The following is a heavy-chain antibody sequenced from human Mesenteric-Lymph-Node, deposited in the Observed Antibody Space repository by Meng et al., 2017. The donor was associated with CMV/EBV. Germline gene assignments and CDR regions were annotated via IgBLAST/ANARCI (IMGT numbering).Heavy chain of an antibody. Sequence: GGSLRLSCAASGFTFDDYAMHWVRQAPGKGLVWVSRINIDGSDTTYADSVKGRFTISRDNAKNTLYLQMNSLRAEDTAVYYCARVGYSGYDYWGQGTLVTVSS. D-gene: IGHD5-12*01. J-gene: IGHJ4*02. CDR2: INIDGSDT. CDR1: GFTFDDYA. V-gene: IGHV3-74*03. CDR3: ARVGYSGYDY.